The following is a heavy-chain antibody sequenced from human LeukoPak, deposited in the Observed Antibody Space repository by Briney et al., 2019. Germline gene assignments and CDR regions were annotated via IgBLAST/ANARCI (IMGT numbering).Heavy chain of an antibody. D-gene: IGHD6-6*01. Sequence: SETLSLTRTQSRGSISSYYWCWIRQPAGGGVGWIGRIYTGGSTNYNTSLKSRVTMSVDTSKNQVSLKLSSVTAADTAVYYCARDRIASRPGFWFDPWGQGTLVTVSS. CDR1: RGSISSYY. V-gene: IGHV4-4*07. CDR3: ARDRIASRPGFWFDP. CDR2: IYTGGST. J-gene: IGHJ5*02.